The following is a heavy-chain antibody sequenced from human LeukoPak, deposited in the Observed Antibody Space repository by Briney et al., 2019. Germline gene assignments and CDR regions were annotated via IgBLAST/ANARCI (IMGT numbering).Heavy chain of an antibody. CDR2: ISYSGTT. CDR1: GDSITNHY. CDR3: AFMGGGSNWYSFDY. V-gene: IGHV4-59*11. D-gene: IGHD6-13*01. Sequence: SETLSLTCTVSGDSITNHYWSWIGQTPGKGLEWIGYISYSGTTYYNPSLKSRVTISVDTSKKQFSLKLITVTAADTAVYYCAFMGGGSNWYSFDYWGQGTLVTVSS. J-gene: IGHJ4*02.